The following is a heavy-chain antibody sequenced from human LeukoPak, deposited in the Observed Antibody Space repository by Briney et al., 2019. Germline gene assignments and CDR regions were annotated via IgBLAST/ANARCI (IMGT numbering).Heavy chain of an antibody. CDR3: ARQMITVSHDAFDI. D-gene: IGHD3-16*01. J-gene: IGHJ3*02. CDR1: GGSISSYY. CDR2: IYTSGST. V-gene: IGHV4-4*07. Sequence: TPSETLSLTCTVSGGSISSYYWSWIRQPAGKGLEWIGRIYTSGSTNYNPSLKSRVTMSVDTSKNQFSLKLSSVTAADTAVYYCARQMITVSHDAFDIWGQGTMVTVSS.